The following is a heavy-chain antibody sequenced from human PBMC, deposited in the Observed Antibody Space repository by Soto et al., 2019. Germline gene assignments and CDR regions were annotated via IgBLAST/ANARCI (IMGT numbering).Heavy chain of an antibody. V-gene: IGHV1-18*01. CDR3: ARGGYSTSSRRQWNFDL. Sequence: QVQLVQSEAEVKKPGASVKVSCQASGYSFTDYGISWVRQAPGQGLEWMAWISGYHGNLKYAEKFQDRATVTRDTSTSTAYFELSSLRSDDTAVYYCARGGYSTSSRRQWNFDLWGRGTLLTVSS. CDR1: GYSFTDYG. J-gene: IGHJ2*01. CDR2: ISGYHGNL. D-gene: IGHD6-25*01.